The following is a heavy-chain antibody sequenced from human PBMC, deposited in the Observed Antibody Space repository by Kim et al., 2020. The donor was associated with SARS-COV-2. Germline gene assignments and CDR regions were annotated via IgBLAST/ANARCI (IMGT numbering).Heavy chain of an antibody. V-gene: IGHV3-66*01. Sequence: STFDADSVKGRVTISIDKSKNTLYLQMNSLRAEDTAVYYCARESYGMDVWGQGTTVTVSS. CDR2: ST. J-gene: IGHJ6*02. CDR3: ARESYGMDV.